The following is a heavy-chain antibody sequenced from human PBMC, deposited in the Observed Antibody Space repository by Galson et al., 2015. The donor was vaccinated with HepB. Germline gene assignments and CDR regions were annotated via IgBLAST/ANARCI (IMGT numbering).Heavy chain of an antibody. CDR3: AKDPYLYSALAGTMAGFDY. CDR1: GFTFSDYA. V-gene: IGHV3-30*04. J-gene: IGHJ4*02. CDR2: ISYDGSNK. Sequence: SLRLSCAASGFTFSDYAVYWVRQAPGKGLEWVAVISYDGSNKYYADSVTGRFTISRDNSKTTLYLQMDSLRAEDTALYYCAKDPYLYSALAGTMAGFDYWGQGTLVTVSS. D-gene: IGHD6-19*01.